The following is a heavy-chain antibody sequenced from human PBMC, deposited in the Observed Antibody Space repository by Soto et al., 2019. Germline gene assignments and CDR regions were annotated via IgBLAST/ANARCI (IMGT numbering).Heavy chain of an antibody. CDR3: ARDNSGQWLVLQEFDY. D-gene: IGHD6-19*01. Sequence: ASVKVSCKASGYTFTSYGISWVRQAPGQGLEWMGWISAYNGNTNYAQKHQGRVTMTTDTSTSTAYMELRSLRSDDTAVYYCARDNSGQWLVLQEFDYWGQGTLVTVSS. CDR1: GYTFTSYG. J-gene: IGHJ4*02. CDR2: ISAYNGNT. V-gene: IGHV1-18*01.